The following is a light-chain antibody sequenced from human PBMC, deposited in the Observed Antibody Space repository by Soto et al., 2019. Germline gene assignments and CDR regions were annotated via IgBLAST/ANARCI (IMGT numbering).Light chain of an antibody. J-gene: IGKJ1*01. Sequence: DIQMTQSPFTPAGSVGDRVTITFRASQTISSWLAWYQQKPGKAPKLLIYKASTLKSGVPSRFSGSGSGTEFTLTISSLQPDDFATYYCQHYNSYSEAFGQGTKVDI. CDR3: QHYNSYSEA. CDR1: QTISSW. CDR2: KAS. V-gene: IGKV1-5*03.